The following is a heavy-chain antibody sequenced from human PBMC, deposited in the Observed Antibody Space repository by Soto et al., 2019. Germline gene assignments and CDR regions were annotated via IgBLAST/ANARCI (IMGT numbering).Heavy chain of an antibody. J-gene: IGHJ5*02. D-gene: IGHD3-10*01. Sequence: QVQLVESGGGVVQPGRSLRLSCAASGFTFSSYGMHWVRQAPGKGLEWVAVIWYDGSNKYYADSVKGRFTISRDNSKNTLYLQMNSLRAEDTAVYYCARGLLEVDPWGQGTLVTVSS. V-gene: IGHV3-33*01. CDR1: GFTFSSYG. CDR3: ARGLLEVDP. CDR2: IWYDGSNK.